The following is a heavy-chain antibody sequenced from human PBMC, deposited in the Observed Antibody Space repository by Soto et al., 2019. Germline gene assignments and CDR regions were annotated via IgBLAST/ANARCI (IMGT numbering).Heavy chain of an antibody. CDR2: IYPGDSDT. Sequence: GESLKISCKGSGYRFTSYWIGWVRQMPGKGLEWMGIIYPGDSDTRYSPSFQGQVTISADKSISTAYLQWSSLKASDTAMYYCARLRGYCSSTSCYSYYYYGMDVWGQGTTVTVSS. V-gene: IGHV5-51*01. J-gene: IGHJ6*02. CDR1: GYRFTSYW. D-gene: IGHD2-2*02. CDR3: ARLRGYCSSTSCYSYYYYGMDV.